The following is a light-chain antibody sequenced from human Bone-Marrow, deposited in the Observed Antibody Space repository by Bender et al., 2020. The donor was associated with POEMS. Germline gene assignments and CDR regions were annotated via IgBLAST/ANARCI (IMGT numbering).Light chain of an antibody. J-gene: IGLJ3*02. CDR3: VAWDARLNGWV. CDR2: TNN. Sequence: QSVLTQPPPASGTPGQTVTISCSGSGSNIGGYPVNWYQQLPGTAPRLLIYTNNERPSGVPDRFSGSKSGTSASLAITVLQSDDEAIYFCVAWDARLNGWVFGGGTKLTVL. V-gene: IGLV1-44*01. CDR1: GSNIGGYP.